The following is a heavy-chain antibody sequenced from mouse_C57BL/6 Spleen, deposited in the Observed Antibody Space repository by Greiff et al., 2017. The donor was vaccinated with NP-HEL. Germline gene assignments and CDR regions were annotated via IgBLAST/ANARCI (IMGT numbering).Heavy chain of an antibody. CDR2: IYPGDGDT. CDR1: GYAFSSYW. D-gene: IGHD1-3*01. V-gene: IGHV1-80*01. J-gene: IGHJ3*01. CDR3: ARGKLAWFAY. Sequence: VQLQQSGAELVKPGASVKISCKASGYAFSSYWMNWVMQRPGTGLEWIGQIYPGDGDTNYNGKFKGKATLTADKASSTAYMQLSSLTSEDSAVYFCARGKLAWFAYWGQGTLVTVSA.